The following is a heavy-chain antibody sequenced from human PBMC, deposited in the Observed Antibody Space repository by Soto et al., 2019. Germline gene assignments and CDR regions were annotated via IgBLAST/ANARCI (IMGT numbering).Heavy chain of an antibody. V-gene: IGHV2-5*01. Sequence: QITLKESGPPLVNPTQTLTLTCTFSGFSLNSTGVGVGWIRQPPGKALEWLALISWNNNKLYSPSLRTRLSITKDTSKNQVVLTVTNMDPEDTGTYYCAHRRLVRGSNWFDPWGQGTLVIVSS. CDR3: AHRRLVRGSNWFDP. D-gene: IGHD3-10*01. J-gene: IGHJ5*02. CDR2: ISWNNNK. CDR1: GFSLNSTGVG.